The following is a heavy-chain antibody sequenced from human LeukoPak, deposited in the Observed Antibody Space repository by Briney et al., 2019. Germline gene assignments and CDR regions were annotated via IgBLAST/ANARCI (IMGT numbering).Heavy chain of an antibody. CDR3: ATSAPSYCTNGVCYTDWFDP. CDR1: GGTFSSYA. J-gene: IGHJ5*02. Sequence: ASVKVSCKSSGGTFSSYAICWVRQAPGQGLEWMGGIIPNFGTANYEQKFQGRVTITTDESTSTTYMELSSLRSEDTAVYYCATSAPSYCTNGVCYTDWFDPWGQGTLVTVSS. D-gene: IGHD2-8*01. CDR2: IIPNFGTA. V-gene: IGHV1-69*05.